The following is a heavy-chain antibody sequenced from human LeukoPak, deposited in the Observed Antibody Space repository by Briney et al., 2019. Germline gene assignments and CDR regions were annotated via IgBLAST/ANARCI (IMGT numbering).Heavy chain of an antibody. D-gene: IGHD1-1*01. Sequence: GGSLRLSCVAPGLIFSSHAMTWVRQAPGKGLEWVSSITASGGSTYCADSVKGRFTISRDNSKNTLYLQMSSLRAEDTAVYYCARDYPTSGIVTIFDYWGQGTLVTVSS. CDR1: GLIFSSHA. V-gene: IGHV3-23*01. CDR2: ITASGGST. CDR3: ARDYPTSGIVTIFDY. J-gene: IGHJ4*02.